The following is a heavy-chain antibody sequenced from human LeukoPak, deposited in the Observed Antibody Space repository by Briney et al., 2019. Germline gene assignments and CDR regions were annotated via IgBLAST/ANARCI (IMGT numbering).Heavy chain of an antibody. V-gene: IGHV3-30*18. D-gene: IGHD3-16*02. J-gene: IGHJ4*02. CDR3: AKDRSKSLDN. CDR1: GFTFSNYG. Sequence: PGSSLRLSCAAFGFTFSNYGMHWVRQAPGKGLEWVAAISSDGSNEYYADSVKGRFTISRDSSKNTLFLQMNSLRAEDTAVYYCAKDRSKSLDNWGQGTLVTVSS. CDR2: ISSDGSNE.